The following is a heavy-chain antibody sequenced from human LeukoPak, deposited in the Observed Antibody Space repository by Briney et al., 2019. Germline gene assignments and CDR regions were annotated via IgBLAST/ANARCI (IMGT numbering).Heavy chain of an antibody. CDR2: IDYSGST. CDR1: GGSISSYY. D-gene: IGHD3-16*01. CDR3: AKSGGLYTSTWYFHR. Sequence: PSETLSLSCTVPGGSISSYYWSWIRQPPGKGLEWIGYIDYSGSTIHNPSLKSRVTISVNTSKNQFSLQLTSVTAADTAVYYCAKSGGLYTSTWYFHRCGQGTLVTVSS. J-gene: IGHJ1*01. V-gene: IGHV4-59*01.